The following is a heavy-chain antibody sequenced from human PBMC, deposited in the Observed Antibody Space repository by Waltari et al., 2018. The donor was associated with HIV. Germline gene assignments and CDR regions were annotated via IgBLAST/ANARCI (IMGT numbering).Heavy chain of an antibody. V-gene: IGHV1-69*12. CDR2: LNPIFGSR. D-gene: IGHD3-22*01. Sequence: QVQLVQSGAEVKKPGSSVKVSCKASGGTFSSYALTWVRQAPGQGLEWMGGLNPIFGSRNYAQKFQGRVTLTADESTTTAYMEVNSLTSEDTAMYYCARGPKNSYDNSGYYFDSWGQGTLVTVSS. J-gene: IGHJ4*02. CDR1: GGTFSSYA. CDR3: ARGPKNSYDNSGYYFDS.